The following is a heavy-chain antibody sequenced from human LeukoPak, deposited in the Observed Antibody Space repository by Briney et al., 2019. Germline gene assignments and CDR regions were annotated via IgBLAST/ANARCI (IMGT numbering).Heavy chain of an antibody. V-gene: IGHV3-15*01. D-gene: IGHD3-22*01. CDR2: IKSKTDGGTT. J-gene: IGHJ4*02. CDR3: TTTYYYDSSGYY. Sequence: GGSLRLSCVASEFTFSDAWMTWVRQAPGKGLEWVALIKSKTDGGTTDYAAPVKGRFTISRDDSKNTLYLQMNSLKTEDTAVYYCTTTYYYDSSGYYWGQGTLVTVSS. CDR1: EFTFSDAW.